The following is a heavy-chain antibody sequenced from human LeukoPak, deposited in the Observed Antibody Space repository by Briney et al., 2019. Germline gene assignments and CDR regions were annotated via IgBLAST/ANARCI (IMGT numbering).Heavy chain of an antibody. D-gene: IGHD1-26*01. V-gene: IGHV3-23*01. CDR1: GFTFSSYA. CDR2: ISGSGGST. CDR3: AKDSEVIVGATGLFDY. J-gene: IGHJ4*02. Sequence: GGSLRLSSAGSGFTFSSYAMSWVRQAPGKGLEWVTAISGSGGSTYYADSVKGRFTISRDNSKNTLYLQMTSLRAEDTAVYYCAKDSEVIVGATGLFDYWGQGTLVTVSS.